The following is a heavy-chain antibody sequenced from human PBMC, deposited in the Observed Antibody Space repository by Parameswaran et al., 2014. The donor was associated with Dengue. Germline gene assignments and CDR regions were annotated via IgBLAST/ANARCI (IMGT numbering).Heavy chain of an antibody. V-gene: IGHV1-18*01. Sequence: WVRQAPGQGLEWMGWISAYNGHTNYAQKFQGRVTLTTDTSTGTAYMALTSLRSDDTAIYYCAGGLQWFDPWGQGTLVTVSS. J-gene: IGHJ5*02. D-gene: IGHD3-16*01. CDR2: ISAYNGHT. CDR3: AGGLQWFDP.